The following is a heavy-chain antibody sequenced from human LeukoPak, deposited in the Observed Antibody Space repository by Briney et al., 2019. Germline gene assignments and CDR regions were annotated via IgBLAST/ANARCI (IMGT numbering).Heavy chain of an antibody. Sequence: PGGSLRLSCAASGFIFSNYAMIWVRQAPGKGLEWVSAISGSGGSTNYVDSVKGRFTISRDNSKNTLYLQMNSLSADDTAVYYCAKVAHYYGSGSYYEYYFDSWGQGALVTVSS. V-gene: IGHV3-23*01. J-gene: IGHJ4*02. CDR3: AKVAHYYGSGSYYEYYFDS. CDR2: ISGSGGST. CDR1: GFIFSNYA. D-gene: IGHD3-10*01.